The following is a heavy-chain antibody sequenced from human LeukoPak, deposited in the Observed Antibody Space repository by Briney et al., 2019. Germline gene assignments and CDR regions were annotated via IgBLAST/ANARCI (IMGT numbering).Heavy chain of an antibody. J-gene: IGHJ4*02. CDR3: ARELNGYGYYFFDY. V-gene: IGHV3-48*04. CDR1: GFTFSSYS. D-gene: IGHD3-16*01. CDR2: ISSSTNTI. Sequence: GGSLRLSCAASGFTFSSYSMNWVRQAPGKGLEWLSYISSSTNTIYYADSVKGRFTISRDNAKNSLYLQMNGLGAEDTAVYYCARELNGYGYYFFDYWGPGTLVTVS.